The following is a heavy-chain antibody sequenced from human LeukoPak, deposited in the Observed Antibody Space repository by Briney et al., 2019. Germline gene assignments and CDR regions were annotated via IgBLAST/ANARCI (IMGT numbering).Heavy chain of an antibody. J-gene: IGHJ4*02. V-gene: IGHV4-34*01. CDR2: INHSGST. D-gene: IGHD4-23*01. CDR1: GGSFSGYY. CDR3: ARTNGGNSPIDY. Sequence: SETLSLTCAVYGGSFSGYYWSWIRQPPGKGLEWIGEINHSGSTNYNPSLKSRVTISVGTSKNQFSLKLSSVTAADTAVYYCARTNGGNSPIDYWGQGTLVTVSS.